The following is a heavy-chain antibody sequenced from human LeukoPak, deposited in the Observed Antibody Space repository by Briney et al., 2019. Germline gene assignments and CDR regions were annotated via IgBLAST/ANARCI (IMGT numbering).Heavy chain of an antibody. Sequence: GGSLRLSCAASGFIFSNYWMAWVRQGPGEGPEWVANINQRGSEKYYVDSVRGRFTISRDNAKNSLDLQMNSLRVEDAAIYYCARLVVPPGNRGWDYEHWGQGTLVTVSS. CDR1: GFIFSNYW. J-gene: IGHJ1*01. V-gene: IGHV3-7*03. CDR3: ARLVVPPGNRGWDYEH. D-gene: IGHD2-2*01. CDR2: INQRGSEK.